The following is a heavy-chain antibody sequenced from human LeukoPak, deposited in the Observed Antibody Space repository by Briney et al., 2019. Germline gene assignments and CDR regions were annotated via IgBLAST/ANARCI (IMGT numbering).Heavy chain of an antibody. CDR2: TKHDGSEK. D-gene: IGHD1-14*01. CDR1: GFTFSCYW. CDR3: ARLITSEAGRGMDV. V-gene: IGHV3-7*01. J-gene: IGHJ6*02. Sequence: GSLGLSCAASGFTFSCYWMSWVRQAPGKGLEWVAHTKHDGSEKYYVDSVKGRFTISRDNAQNSLYLQMSSLRVEDTALYYCARLITSEAGRGMDVWGQGTTVTVSS.